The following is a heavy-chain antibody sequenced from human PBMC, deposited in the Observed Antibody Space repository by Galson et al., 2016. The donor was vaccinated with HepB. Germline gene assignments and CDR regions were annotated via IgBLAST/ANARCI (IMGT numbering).Heavy chain of an antibody. Sequence: VKVSCKASGDSFGGSVISWVRQAPGQGLEWMGKISPTFGTTKYAQKFHGRVAITADESTSTVYIQLDSLRSEDTAMYYGARGTTAIEYYFEYWGQGTLVTVSS. J-gene: IGHJ4*02. CDR3: ARGTTAIEYYFEY. D-gene: IGHD4-17*01. V-gene: IGHV1-69*15. CDR1: GDSFGGSV. CDR2: ISPTFGTT.